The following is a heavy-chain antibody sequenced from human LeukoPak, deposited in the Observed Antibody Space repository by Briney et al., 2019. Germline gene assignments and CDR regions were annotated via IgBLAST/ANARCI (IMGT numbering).Heavy chain of an antibody. CDR3: ARNPSLYRSSWKTPAAHVDL. CDR1: GGSITGYY. V-gene: IGHV4-59*01. Sequence: SETLSLTCTVSGGSITGYYWSWIRQPPGRRLEWIGNIYYSGGTNYNPSLESRVAISIDPSQNQISLKVSSMTAADTVVYYCARNPSLYRSSWKTPAAHVDLWGRGTLVTVSS. D-gene: IGHD6-6*01. J-gene: IGHJ2*01. CDR2: IYYSGGT.